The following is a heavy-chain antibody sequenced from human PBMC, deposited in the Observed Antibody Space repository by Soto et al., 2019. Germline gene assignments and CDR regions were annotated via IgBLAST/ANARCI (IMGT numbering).Heavy chain of an antibody. D-gene: IGHD1-26*01. Sequence: SETLSLTCTVSGGSISSGGYYWSWIRQHPGKGLEWIGYIYYSGSTYHNPSLKSRVTISVDTSKNQFSLKLSSVTAADTAVYYCAREEGAATRGMDVWGQGTTVTVSS. V-gene: IGHV4-31*03. CDR3: AREEGAATRGMDV. CDR2: IYYSGST. J-gene: IGHJ6*02. CDR1: GGSISSGGYY.